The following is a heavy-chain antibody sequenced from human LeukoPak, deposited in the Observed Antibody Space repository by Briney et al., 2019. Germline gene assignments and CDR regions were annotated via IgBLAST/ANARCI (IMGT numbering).Heavy chain of an antibody. J-gene: IGHJ5*02. CDR2: ISGSGGST. Sequence: PGGSLRLSCAASGFTFSSYGMSWVRQAPGKGLEWVSAISGSGGSTYYADSVRGRFTISRDTSKNTLYLQMDSLTAEDTAVYYCARQPYYDYVWGSYRYIAANNWFDPWGQGTLVTVSS. D-gene: IGHD3-16*02. CDR1: GFTFSSYG. V-gene: IGHV3-23*01. CDR3: ARQPYYDYVWGSYRYIAANNWFDP.